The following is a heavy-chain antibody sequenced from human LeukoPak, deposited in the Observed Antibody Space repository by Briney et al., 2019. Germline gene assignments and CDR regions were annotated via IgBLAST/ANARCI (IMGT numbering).Heavy chain of an antibody. V-gene: IGHV4-59*01. CDR2: IYYTGST. Sequence: MASETLSLNCSVSGGSFSTYYWSWVRQPPGKGLELIGYIYYTGSTNYNPSLESRVTISLDTSKNQFSLRMTSVTAADTAVYYCARICCGAVRTLDYWGQGTLVTVSS. J-gene: IGHJ4*02. CDR3: ARICCGAVRTLDY. CDR1: GGSFSTYY. D-gene: IGHD2-15*01.